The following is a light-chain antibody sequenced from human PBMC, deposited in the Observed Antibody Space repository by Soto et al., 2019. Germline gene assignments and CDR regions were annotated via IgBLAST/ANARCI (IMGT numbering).Light chain of an antibody. CDR2: GAS. J-gene: IGKJ4*01. CDR3: QQYNNWPLT. Sequence: EIVMTQSPATLSVSPGERATLSCRASQSVSDNLAWYQQKPGQAPRLLIYGASTRATGIPARFSGIGSGTEFTLTISSLQSEDFAVYYCQQYNNWPLTFGGGTKWIS. CDR1: QSVSDN. V-gene: IGKV3D-15*01.